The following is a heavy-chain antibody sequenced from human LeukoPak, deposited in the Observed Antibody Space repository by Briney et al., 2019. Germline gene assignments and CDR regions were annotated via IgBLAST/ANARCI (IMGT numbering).Heavy chain of an antibody. CDR3: ARSRYSSGSNFDY. J-gene: IGHJ4*02. Sequence: ASVKVSCKASGYTFTGYYMHWVRQAPGQGLEWMGWINPNSGGTNYAQKLQGRVTMTTDTSTSTAYMELRSLRSDDTAVYYCARSRYSSGSNFDYWGQGTLVTVSS. CDR2: INPNSGGT. D-gene: IGHD6-19*01. CDR1: GYTFTGYY. V-gene: IGHV1-2*02.